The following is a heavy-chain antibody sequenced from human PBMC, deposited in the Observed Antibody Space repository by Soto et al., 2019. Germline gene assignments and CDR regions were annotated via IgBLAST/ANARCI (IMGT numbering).Heavy chain of an antibody. V-gene: IGHV1-18*01. J-gene: IGHJ4*02. CDR2: ISAHNGNT. CDR1: GYAFTTYG. Sequence: QVHLVQSGAEVKKPGASVKVSCKGSGYAFTTYGITWERQAPGQGLEWMGWISAHNGNTNYAQKLQGRVTVTRDTSTSTACMELRSLRSDDTAVYYCARGRYGDYWGQGALVTVSS. D-gene: IGHD1-1*01. CDR3: ARGRYGDY.